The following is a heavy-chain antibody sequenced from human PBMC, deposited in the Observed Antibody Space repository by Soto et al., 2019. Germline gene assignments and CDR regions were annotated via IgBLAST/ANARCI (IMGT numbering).Heavy chain of an antibody. V-gene: IGHV1-46*01. Sequence: QVQLVQSGAEVKKPGASVKVSYKASGYTFTSYYMHWVRQAPGQGLEWMGIINPSGGITNHAQKFQGRVSMTRDTSTSIVYMELSSLRSEDTAVYYCARGYSSAFDIWGQGTMVTVSS. J-gene: IGHJ3*02. CDR2: INPSGGIT. D-gene: IGHD6-13*01. CDR1: GYTFTSYY. CDR3: ARGYSSAFDI.